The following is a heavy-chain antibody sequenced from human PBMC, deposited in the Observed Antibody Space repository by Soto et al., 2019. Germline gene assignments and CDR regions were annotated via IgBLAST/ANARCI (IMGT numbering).Heavy chain of an antibody. Sequence: GGSLRLSCVASGLTFSNYWMTWVRQTPGKGLEWVANIDQDESRKNYVDSVKGRFIISRDNSRNSVYLQMNSLTADDTGIYYCATDILIRDYWGQGTRVTVSS. J-gene: IGHJ4*02. CDR2: IDQDESRK. D-gene: IGHD2-21*01. V-gene: IGHV3-7*03. CDR1: GLTFSNYW. CDR3: ATDILIRDY.